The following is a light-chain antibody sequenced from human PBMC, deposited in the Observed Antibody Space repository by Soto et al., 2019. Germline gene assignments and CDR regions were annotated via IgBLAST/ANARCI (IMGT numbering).Light chain of an antibody. CDR3: SSYVASNNLRV. J-gene: IGLJ1*01. CDR1: SSDFGAYKY. V-gene: IGLV2-8*01. Sequence: QSALTQPPSASASPRQSVSISCTGTSSDFGAYKYVSWYQQHPGKAPKLIIYEVNQRPSGVPDRFSGSKSGNTASLTVSGLQAEDEADYYCSSYVASNNLRVFGTGTKVTVL. CDR2: EVN.